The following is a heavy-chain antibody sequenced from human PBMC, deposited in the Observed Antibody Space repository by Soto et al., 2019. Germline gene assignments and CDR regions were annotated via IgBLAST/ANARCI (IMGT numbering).Heavy chain of an antibody. D-gene: IGHD6-13*01. V-gene: IGHV1-69*01. CDR2: IIPIFGTA. J-gene: IGHJ6*02. CDR1: GGTFSSYA. Sequence: QVQLVQSGAEVKKPGSSVKVSCKASGGTFSSYAISWVRQAPGQGLEWMGGIIPIFGTANYAQKFQGRVTITADESTSTAYMELSSLRSEDTAVYYCARAGIAAAGTGYYYYGMDVCGQGTTVTVSS. CDR3: ARAGIAAAGTGYYYYGMDV.